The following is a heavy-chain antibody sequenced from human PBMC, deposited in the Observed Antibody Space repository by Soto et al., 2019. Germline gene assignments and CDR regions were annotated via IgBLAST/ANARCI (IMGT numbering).Heavy chain of an antibody. CDR3: ARDLSSGGTNACDI. CDR1: RFTFSSYG. CDR2: IWYDGSNK. D-gene: IGHD2-15*01. Sequence: GGSLRLSCLASRFTFSSYGMHWVRQAPGKGLEWVAVIWYDGSNKYSADSVKGRFTISRDNSKNTLYLQMNSLRAEDTAVYYCARDLSSGGTNACDIWGQGTVVTVSS. J-gene: IGHJ3*02. V-gene: IGHV3-30*12.